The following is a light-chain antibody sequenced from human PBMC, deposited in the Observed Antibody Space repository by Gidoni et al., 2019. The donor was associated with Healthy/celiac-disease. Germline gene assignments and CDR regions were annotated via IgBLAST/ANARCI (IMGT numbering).Light chain of an antibody. J-gene: IGKJ2*01. CDR3: QQYNNWPYT. V-gene: IGKV3-15*01. CDR1: QSVSST. Sequence: PATLSVSPGERATLSCSASQSVSSTLAWYHQKPGQAPSLLSYGASTRATGIPARFSGSGSGTEFTLTISRLQSEDFAVYYCQQYNNWPYTFGQGTKLEIK. CDR2: GAS.